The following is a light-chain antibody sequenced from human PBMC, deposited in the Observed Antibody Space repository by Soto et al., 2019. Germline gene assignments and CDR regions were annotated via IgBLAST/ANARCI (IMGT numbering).Light chain of an antibody. J-gene: IGKJ1*01. CDR1: QSVNTN. V-gene: IGKV3-15*01. CDR2: GAS. CDR3: QQYNNWTWT. Sequence: ETVMTQSPVTLSMSPGERVTLSCRASQSVNTNLAWYQHKPGQAPRLLIYGASTRATGIPARFSGTGSGTEFTLSISSLQSEDFAVYYCQQYNNWTWTFGQGTKVDIK.